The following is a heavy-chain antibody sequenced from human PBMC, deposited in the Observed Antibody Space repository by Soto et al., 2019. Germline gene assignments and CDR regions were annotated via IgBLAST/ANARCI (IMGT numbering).Heavy chain of an antibody. J-gene: IGHJ4*02. CDR2: IFYSGST. Sequence: SETLSLTCTFSGPTISSSSYYRGWIRQPPGKGLEWIGSIFYSGSTYYNPSLKSRVTISVDTSKNQFSLKLSSVTAADTAVYYCTRRGHFSSPSWGQGTLVTVSS. CDR3: TRRGHFSSPS. CDR1: GPTISSSSYY. V-gene: IGHV4-39*01. D-gene: IGHD6-13*01.